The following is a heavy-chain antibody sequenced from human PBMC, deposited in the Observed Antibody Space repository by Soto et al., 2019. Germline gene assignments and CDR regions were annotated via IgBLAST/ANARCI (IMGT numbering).Heavy chain of an antibody. Sequence: SGKVCFKASGGLFNSYGVSCVRQAPGQGPEWMGQIIPIFASPKYAQKFHGRLTITAYESTNTAYMELSGLTTEDTAMYYCARETFSNFFDPWGKGTKVTVSS. CDR2: IIPIFASP. CDR1: GGLFNSYG. V-gene: IGHV1-69*13. D-gene: IGHD3-3*02. J-gene: IGHJ5*02. CDR3: ARETFSNFFDP.